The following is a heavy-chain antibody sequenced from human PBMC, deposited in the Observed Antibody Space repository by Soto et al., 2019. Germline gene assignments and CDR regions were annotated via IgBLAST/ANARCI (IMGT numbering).Heavy chain of an antibody. CDR3: ARNIAAAGSDWFDP. CDR1: GFTVSSNY. Sequence: EVQLVESGGGLVQPGGSLRLSCAASGFTVSSNYMSWVRQAPGKGLEWVSVIYSGGSTYYADSVKGRFTISRHNSKNTLYLQMNSLRAEDTAVYYCARNIAAAGSDWFDPWGQGTLVTVSS. CDR2: IYSGGST. D-gene: IGHD6-13*01. J-gene: IGHJ5*02. V-gene: IGHV3-53*04.